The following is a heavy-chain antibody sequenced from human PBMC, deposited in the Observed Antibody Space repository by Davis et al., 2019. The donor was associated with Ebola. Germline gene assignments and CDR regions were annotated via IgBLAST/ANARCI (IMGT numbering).Heavy chain of an antibody. CDR3: AREGGPVTAQDPPDYLNH. CDR1: GYTFTAFA. Sequence: ASVKVSCKASGYTFTAFALHWVRQAPGQGLEWMGWINAGNGDTRYSQKFQGRVTINTDTSATTLYMELSSLTSEDTAVYYCAREGGPVTAQDPPDYLNHWGQGTLVTVSS. J-gene: IGHJ4*02. CDR2: INAGNGDT. D-gene: IGHD2-21*02. V-gene: IGHV1-3*01.